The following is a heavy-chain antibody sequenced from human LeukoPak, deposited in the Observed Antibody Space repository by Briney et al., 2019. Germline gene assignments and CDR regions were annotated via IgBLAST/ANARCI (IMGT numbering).Heavy chain of an antibody. D-gene: IGHD5-18*01. CDR1: GGTFSSYA. Sequence: ASVKASCKASGGTFSSYAVSWVRQAPGQGLEWMGGIIPIFGTANYAQKFQGRVTITADESTSTAYMELSSLRSEDTAVYYCARQMDTAMVTAIDYWGQGTLVTVSS. V-gene: IGHV1-69*13. CDR2: IIPIFGTA. CDR3: ARQMDTAMVTAIDY. J-gene: IGHJ4*02.